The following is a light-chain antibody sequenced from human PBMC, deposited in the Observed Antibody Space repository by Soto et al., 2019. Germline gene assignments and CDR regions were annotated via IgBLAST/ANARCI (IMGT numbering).Light chain of an antibody. CDR3: NSYASPSTRYV. Sequence: QSALTQPASVSGSPGQSSPIACTGSSSDVGGYNYVSGYQQHPGKAPKLMIYEGSNRPSGVSNRFSGSKSGNTASLTNSGLQAEDEPDYFCNSYASPSTRYVFGTGTKLTVL. V-gene: IGLV2-14*01. J-gene: IGLJ1*01. CDR1: SSDVGGYNY. CDR2: EGS.